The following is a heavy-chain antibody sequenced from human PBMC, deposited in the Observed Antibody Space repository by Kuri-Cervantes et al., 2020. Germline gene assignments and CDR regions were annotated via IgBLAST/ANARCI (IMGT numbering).Heavy chain of an antibody. CDR3: ASQYLTHYYGSGSYADY. V-gene: IGHV3-33*01. J-gene: IGHJ4*02. CDR1: GFTFSSYG. D-gene: IGHD3-10*01. CDR2: IWYDGSNK. Sequence: GGSLRLSCAASGFTFSSYGMHWVRQAPGKGLEWVAVIWYDGSNKYYADSVKGRFTISRDNSKNTLYLQMNSLRAEDTAVYYCASQYLTHYYGSGSYADYWGQGTLVTVSS.